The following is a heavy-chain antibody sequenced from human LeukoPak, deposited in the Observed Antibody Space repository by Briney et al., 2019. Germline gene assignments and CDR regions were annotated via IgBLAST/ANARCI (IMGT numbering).Heavy chain of an antibody. CDR1: GGSFSGYY. CDR3: ARVSGQHLYFY. V-gene: IGHV4-34*01. J-gene: IGHJ4*02. Sequence: SETLSLTCAVYGGSFSGYYWSWIRQPPGKGLEWIGEINHSGSTNYNPSLKSRVTITVDTSKNQFSLKLSSVTAADTAVYYCARVSGQHLYFYWGQGTLVTVSS. CDR2: INHSGST. D-gene: IGHD6-13*01.